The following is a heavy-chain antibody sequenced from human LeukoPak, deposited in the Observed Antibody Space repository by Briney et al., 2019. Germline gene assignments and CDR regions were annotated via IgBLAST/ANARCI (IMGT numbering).Heavy chain of an antibody. CDR2: IKQDGSEK. CDR1: GFTFSSYW. Sequence: GGSLRLSCAASGFTFSSYWMSWVRQAPGKGLEWVANIKQDGSEKYYVDSVKGRFTISRDNAKNSLYLQMNSLRAEDTAVYYCARGRSCPYGCYFDYWGQGTLVTVSS. V-gene: IGHV3-7*02. D-gene: IGHD2-15*01. CDR3: ARGRSCPYGCYFDY. J-gene: IGHJ4*02.